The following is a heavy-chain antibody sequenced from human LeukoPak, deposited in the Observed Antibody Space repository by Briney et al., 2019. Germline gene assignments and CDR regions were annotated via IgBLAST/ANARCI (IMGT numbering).Heavy chain of an antibody. V-gene: IGHV3-33*06. D-gene: IGHD3-10*01. CDR3: AKDKYYYGSGTYYPDLTFDY. Sequence: GGSLRLSCAASGFTFSNYEMNWVRQAPGKGLEWVAVIWYDGSNKYYADSVKGRFTISRDNSKNTLYLQMNSLRAEDTAVYYCAKDKYYYGSGTYYPDLTFDYWGQGTLVTVSS. CDR1: GFTFSNYE. CDR2: IWYDGSNK. J-gene: IGHJ4*02.